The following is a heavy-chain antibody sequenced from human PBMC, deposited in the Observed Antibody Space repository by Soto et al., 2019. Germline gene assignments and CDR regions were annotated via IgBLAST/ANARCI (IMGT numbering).Heavy chain of an antibody. CDR2: IKSKGGGGTT. CDR1: GLTCTDAW. V-gene: IGHV3-15*07. Sequence: EVQVVESGGGWVKPGGSLRLSCAVYGLTCTDAWLNWVRQAPARGLEWVGRIKSKGGGGTTAYAAPVRGRFTLSRDDLQGPLYLHMSSLKTDDTAVYYCVWESRFYSSWRWGKGALVTVSS. CDR3: VWESRFYSSWR. J-gene: IGHJ4*02. D-gene: IGHD6-13*01.